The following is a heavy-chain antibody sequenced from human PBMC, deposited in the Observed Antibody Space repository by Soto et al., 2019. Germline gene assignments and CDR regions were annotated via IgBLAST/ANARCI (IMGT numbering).Heavy chain of an antibody. CDR3: ARDIRQSSCWYFSGWFDP. J-gene: IGHJ5*02. CDR1: GGSISSSNW. Sequence: QVQLQESGPGLVKPSGTLSLTCAVSGGSISSSNWWSWVRQPPGKGLEWIGEIYHSGSTNYNPSLKSRVTISVDKSKNQFSLKLSSVTAADTAVYYCARDIRQSSCWYFSGWFDPWGQGTLVTVSS. D-gene: IGHD6-13*01. V-gene: IGHV4-4*02. CDR2: IYHSGST.